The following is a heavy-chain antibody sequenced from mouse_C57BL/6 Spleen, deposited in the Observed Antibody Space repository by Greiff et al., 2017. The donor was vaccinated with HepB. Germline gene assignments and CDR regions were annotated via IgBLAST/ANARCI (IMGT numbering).Heavy chain of an antibody. CDR3: ARYCYGSSYGFAY. D-gene: IGHD1-1*01. V-gene: IGHV1-82*01. CDR1: GYAFSSSW. Sequence: VQLQESGPELVKPGASVKISCKASGYAFSSSWMNWVKQRPGKGLEWIGRIYPGDGDTNYNGKFKGKATLTADKSSSTAYMQLSSLTSEDSAVYFGARYCYGSSYGFAYWGKGTPVTVSA. CDR2: IYPGDGDT. J-gene: IGHJ3*01.